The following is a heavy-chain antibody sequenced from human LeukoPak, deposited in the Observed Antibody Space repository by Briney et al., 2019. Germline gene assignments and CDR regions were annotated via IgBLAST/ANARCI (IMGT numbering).Heavy chain of an antibody. Sequence: PGGSLRLSCAASGFTFSSYSMNWVRQAPGKGLEWVSSISSSSSYIYYADSVKGRFTISRDNAKNSLYLQMNGLRAEDTAVYYCAKAYGYVDAFDIWGQGTMVTVSS. V-gene: IGHV3-21*01. J-gene: IGHJ3*02. CDR2: ISSSSSYI. CDR1: GFTFSSYS. CDR3: AKAYGYVDAFDI. D-gene: IGHD5-12*01.